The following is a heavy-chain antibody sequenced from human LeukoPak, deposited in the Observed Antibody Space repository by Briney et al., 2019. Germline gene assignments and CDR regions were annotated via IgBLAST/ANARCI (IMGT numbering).Heavy chain of an antibody. CDR2: IYYSGIT. D-gene: IGHD3-22*01. J-gene: IGHJ4*02. Sequence: SETLSLTCTVSGGSISSSSYYWGWIRQPPGKGLEWIGSIYYSGITYYNPSLKSRVTISVDTSKNQFSLKLSSVTAADTAVYYCATGITMIVVVNYWGQGTLVTVSS. V-gene: IGHV4-39*01. CDR1: GGSISSSSYY. CDR3: ATGITMIVVVNY.